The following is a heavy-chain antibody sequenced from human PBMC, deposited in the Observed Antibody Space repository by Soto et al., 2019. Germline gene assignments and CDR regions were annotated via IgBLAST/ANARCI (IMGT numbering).Heavy chain of an antibody. D-gene: IGHD2-21*02. CDR2: IIPIFGTA. CDR1: GGTFSSYA. Sequence: QVQLVQSGAEVKKPGSSVKVSCKASGGTFSSYAISWVRQAPGQGLEWMGGIIPIFGTATYAQKFQGRVTITADESTSTAYMELRSLRSEDTAVYYCARGEVVTTSYYYYGMDVWGQGTTVTVSS. CDR3: ARGEVVTTSYYYYGMDV. J-gene: IGHJ6*02. V-gene: IGHV1-69*01.